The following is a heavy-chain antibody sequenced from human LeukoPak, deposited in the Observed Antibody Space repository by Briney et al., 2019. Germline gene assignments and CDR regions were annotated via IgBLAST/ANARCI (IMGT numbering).Heavy chain of an antibody. CDR1: GFSFGSYG. J-gene: IGHJ4*02. Sequence: GGSLRISCAASGFSFGSYGLSWVRQAPEKGLQWISYISGYSGPAYYADSVEGRFTISRDNAKNSVFLQMNSVRAEDTAVYYCARDLDTGNYFFAYWGQGTPVIVSS. CDR3: ARDLDTGNYFFAY. CDR2: ISGYSGPA. V-gene: IGHV3-48*04. D-gene: IGHD3-9*01.